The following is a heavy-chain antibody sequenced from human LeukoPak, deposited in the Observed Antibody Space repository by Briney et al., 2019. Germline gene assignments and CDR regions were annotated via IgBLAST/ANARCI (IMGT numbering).Heavy chain of an antibody. Sequence: GGSLRLSCAASGFTFSSYEMNWVRQAPGKGLVWVSRINSDGSTTTYADSVKGRFTISRDNAKNTLYLQMNSLRAEDTAVYYCARGYIYGYDCWGQGALVTVSS. D-gene: IGHD5-18*01. CDR2: INSDGSTT. J-gene: IGHJ4*02. CDR1: GFTFSSYE. V-gene: IGHV3-74*01. CDR3: ARGYIYGYDC.